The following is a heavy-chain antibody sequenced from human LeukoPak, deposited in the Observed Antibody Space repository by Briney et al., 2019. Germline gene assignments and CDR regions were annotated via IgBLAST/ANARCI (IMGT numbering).Heavy chain of an antibody. D-gene: IGHD5-12*01. J-gene: IGHJ4*02. CDR1: GYTFTGYY. CDR3: ARNIVATTNYDY. V-gene: IGHV1-2*02. CDR2: INPNSGGT. Sequence: ASVKVSCKASGYTFTGYYMHWVRQAPGQGLEWMGWINPNSGGTNYAQKFQGRVTMTRDTSISTAYMELSRLRSDDTVVYYCARNIVATTNYDYWGQGTLVTVSS.